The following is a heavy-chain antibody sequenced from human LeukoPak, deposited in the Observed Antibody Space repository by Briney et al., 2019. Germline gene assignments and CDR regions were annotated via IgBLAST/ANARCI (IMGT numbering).Heavy chain of an antibody. V-gene: IGHV4-34*01. Sequence: SETLSLTCAVYGGSFSGYYWSWIRQPPGKGLEWIGEINHSGSTNYNPSLKSRVTISVDTSKNQFSLQLSSVTAADTAVYYCASTEWGGYYYYYMDVWGKGTTVTVSS. CDR1: GGSFSGYY. CDR2: INHSGST. J-gene: IGHJ6*03. D-gene: IGHD3-16*01. CDR3: ASTEWGGYYYYYMDV.